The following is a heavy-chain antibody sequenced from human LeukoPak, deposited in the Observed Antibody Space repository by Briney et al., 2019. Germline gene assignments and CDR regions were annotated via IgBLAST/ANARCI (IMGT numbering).Heavy chain of an antibody. J-gene: IGHJ3*02. Sequence: SSETLSLTCAVYGGSFSGYYWSWIRQPPGKGLEWIGEINHSGSTNYNPSLKSRVTISVDTSKNQFSLKLSSVTAADTAVYYCARGPPYCTNGVCWDDAFDIWGQGTMVTVSS. CDR3: ARGPPYCTNGVCWDDAFDI. V-gene: IGHV4-34*01. CDR2: INHSGST. D-gene: IGHD2-8*01. CDR1: GGSFSGYY.